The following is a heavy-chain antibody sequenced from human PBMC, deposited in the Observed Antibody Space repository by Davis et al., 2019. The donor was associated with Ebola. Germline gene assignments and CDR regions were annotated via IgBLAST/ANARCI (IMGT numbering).Heavy chain of an antibody. Sequence: SVKVSCKASGGTFSSSAISWVRQAPGQGLEWMGGIIPIFGTANYAKKFQGRVTITADESTSTAYMELSSLRSEDTAVYYCAVGIVGATGYYYGMDVWGQGTTVTVSS. CDR3: AVGIVGATGYYYGMDV. D-gene: IGHD1-26*01. J-gene: IGHJ6*02. CDR2: IIPIFGTA. V-gene: IGHV1-69*13. CDR1: GGTFSSSA.